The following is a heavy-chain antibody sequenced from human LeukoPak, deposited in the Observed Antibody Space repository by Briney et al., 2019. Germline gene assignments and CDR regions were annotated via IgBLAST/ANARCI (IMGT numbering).Heavy chain of an antibody. Sequence: GGSLRLSCAASGFTFSSYWMSWVRQAPGKGLEWVANIKQDGSEKYYVDSVKSRFTISRDNAKNSLYLQMNSLRAEDTAVYYCARAPNWGFRGTGENWFDPWGQGTLVTVSS. J-gene: IGHJ5*02. CDR1: GFTFSSYW. D-gene: IGHD7-27*01. CDR2: IKQDGSEK. V-gene: IGHV3-7*01. CDR3: ARAPNWGFRGTGENWFDP.